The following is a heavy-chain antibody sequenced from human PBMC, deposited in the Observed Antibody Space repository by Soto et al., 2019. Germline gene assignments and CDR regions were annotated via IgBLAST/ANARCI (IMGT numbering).Heavy chain of an antibody. Sequence: SETLSLTCTVSGGSISSYYWSWIRQPPGKGLEWIGYIYYSGSTNYNPSLKSRVTISVDTSKNQFSLKLSSVTAADTAVYYCARLISHGGRQAFDIWGQGTMVTVSS. V-gene: IGHV4-59*08. J-gene: IGHJ3*02. D-gene: IGHD1-26*01. CDR3: ARLISHGGRQAFDI. CDR1: GGSISSYY. CDR2: IYYSGST.